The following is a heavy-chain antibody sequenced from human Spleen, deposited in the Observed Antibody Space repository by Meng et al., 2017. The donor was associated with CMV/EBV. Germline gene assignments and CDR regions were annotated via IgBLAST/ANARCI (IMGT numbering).Heavy chain of an antibody. CDR2: IRHDGTYT. CDR3: VKDAGYCSGTNCYPIDH. V-gene: IGHV3-30*02. J-gene: IGHJ5*02. Sequence: GESLKISCVVSGFALGSYGMHWVRQAPGKGPEWVAFIRHDGTYTYYADSVTGRFTISRDNSKNTLYLIMRSLRAEDTAVYYCVKDAGYCSGTNCYPIDHWGQGTLVTVSS. D-gene: IGHD2-2*01. CDR1: GFALGSYG.